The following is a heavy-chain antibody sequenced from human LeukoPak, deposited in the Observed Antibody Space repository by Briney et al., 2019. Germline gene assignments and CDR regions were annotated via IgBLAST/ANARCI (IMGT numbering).Heavy chain of an antibody. V-gene: IGHV1-2*02. J-gene: IGHJ5*02. Sequence: GASVKVSCKASGYTFTGYYMHWVRQAPGQGLEWMGWINPKSGGTNYAQKFQGRVTMTRDTSISTVYMELSRLRSDDTAVYYCARDRGGTNIMEFDPWGQGTLVTVSS. CDR2: INPKSGGT. CDR3: ARDRGGTNIMEFDP. CDR1: GYTFTGYY. D-gene: IGHD5-12*01.